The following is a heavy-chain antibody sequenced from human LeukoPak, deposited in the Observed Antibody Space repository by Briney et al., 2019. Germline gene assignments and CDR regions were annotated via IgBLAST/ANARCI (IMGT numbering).Heavy chain of an antibody. V-gene: IGHV4-31*03. J-gene: IGHJ4*02. CDR2: IYYSGST. CDR3: AREREDYFDY. CDR1: GGSISSGGYC. D-gene: IGHD1-26*01. Sequence: SPSETLSLTCTVSGGSISSGGYCWSWIRQHPGKGLEWIGYIYYSGSTYYNPSLKSRVTISVDTSKNQFSLKLSSVTAADTAVYYCAREREDYFDYWGQGTLVTVSS.